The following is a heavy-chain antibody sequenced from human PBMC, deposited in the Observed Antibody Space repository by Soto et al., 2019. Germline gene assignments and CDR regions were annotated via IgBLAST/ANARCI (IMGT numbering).Heavy chain of an antibody. J-gene: IGHJ5*01. D-gene: IGHD5-12*01. V-gene: IGHV3-21*06. Sequence: GSLRLSCVVSGFSFRSYSMDWVRQAPGKGLEWVSSISSSGDYIYYADSVKGRFTIARDNAKNSLYLQMNSLRAEDTAVYYCARDRNIATSGDWFDSWGQGTLVTVSS. CDR1: GFSFRSYS. CDR2: ISSSGDYI. CDR3: ARDRNIATSGDWFDS.